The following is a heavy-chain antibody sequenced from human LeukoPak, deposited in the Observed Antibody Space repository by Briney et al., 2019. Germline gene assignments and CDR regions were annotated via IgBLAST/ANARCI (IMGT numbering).Heavy chain of an antibody. CDR1: GGSISSYY. CDR2: IYTSGST. CDR3: ARVAMVRGFSLSHSDAFDI. V-gene: IGHV4-4*07. D-gene: IGHD3-10*01. Sequence: SETLSLTCTVSGGSISSYYWSWIRQPAGKGLEWIGRIYTSGSTNYNPSLKSRVTMSVDTSKNQFSLKLRSVTAADTAVCYCARVAMVRGFSLSHSDAFDIWGQGTMVTVSS. J-gene: IGHJ3*02.